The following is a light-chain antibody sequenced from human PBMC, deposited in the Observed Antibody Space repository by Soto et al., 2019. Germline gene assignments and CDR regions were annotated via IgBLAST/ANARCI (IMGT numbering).Light chain of an antibody. CDR2: ATS. CDR3: QKYNSAPLT. V-gene: IGKV1-27*01. Sequence: DVQMTQSPSSLSAFVGDRVTITCRASQGIAPYLAWFQQKPGKVPKLLIYATSTLQLGVPSRFSGSGSGTEFTLTINSLQPEDVGTYYCQKYNSAPLTFSRGTNVEIK. J-gene: IGKJ4*01. CDR1: QGIAPY.